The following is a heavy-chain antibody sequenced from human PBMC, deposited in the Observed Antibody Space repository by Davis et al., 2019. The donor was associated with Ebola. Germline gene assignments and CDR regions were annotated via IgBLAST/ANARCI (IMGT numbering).Heavy chain of an antibody. CDR2: INPSGGTT. CDR3: ARGGGRSIVGASTGTYYYYGMDV. Sequence: ASVKVSCKASGYTFTSYYMHRVRQAPGQGLEWMGIINPSGGTTTYAQKFQGRVTMTRDTSTSTVYMELSSLRSEDTAVYYCARGGGRSIVGASTGTYYYYGMDVWGQGTTVTVSS. CDR1: GYTFTSYY. J-gene: IGHJ6*02. V-gene: IGHV1-46*01. D-gene: IGHD1-26*01.